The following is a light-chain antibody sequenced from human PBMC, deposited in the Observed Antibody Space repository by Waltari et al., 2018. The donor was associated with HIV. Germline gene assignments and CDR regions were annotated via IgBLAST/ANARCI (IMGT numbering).Light chain of an antibody. J-gene: IGKJ1*01. CDR2: ASS. V-gene: IGKV3-20*01. Sequence: VLPQSPATLSVCPAETATLSSRASQTVDHKSLTWYQQRPGQAPRLVLFASSTRATGIPDRFHGSESGTEFTLTIRRLEPEDFAIYYCQVYGGSPRWTFGPGTRLEIK. CDR3: QVYGGSPRWT. CDR1: QTVDHKS.